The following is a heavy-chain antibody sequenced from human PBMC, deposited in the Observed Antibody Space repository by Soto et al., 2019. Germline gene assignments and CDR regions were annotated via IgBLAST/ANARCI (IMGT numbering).Heavy chain of an antibody. CDR1: GFTFSNFD. J-gene: IGHJ6*02. Sequence: LRLSCATSGFTFSNFDMRWVRQVPGKGLEWVSAIGAARDPYYLGSVRGRFTISRENAKNSVYLQMNDLRAGDSAVYYCARAYTGRLPRRADYYYAMDVWGQGTTVTVSS. CDR3: ARAYTGRLPRRADYYYAMDV. CDR2: IGAARDP. D-gene: IGHD2-2*02. V-gene: IGHV3-13*05.